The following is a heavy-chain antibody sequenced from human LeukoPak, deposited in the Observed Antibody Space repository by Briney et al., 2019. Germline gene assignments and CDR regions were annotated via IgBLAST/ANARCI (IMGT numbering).Heavy chain of an antibody. CDR1: GFTFSRYA. D-gene: IGHD6-13*01. J-gene: IGHJ4*02. Sequence: GGSLRLSCAASGFTFSRYAMSWVRQAPGKGLEWVSAISGSGGSTYYADSVKGRFTISRDNSKNTLYLQMNSLRAEDTAVYYCAKVESSWYYFDYWGQGTLVTVSS. V-gene: IGHV3-23*01. CDR3: AKVESSWYYFDY. CDR2: ISGSGGST.